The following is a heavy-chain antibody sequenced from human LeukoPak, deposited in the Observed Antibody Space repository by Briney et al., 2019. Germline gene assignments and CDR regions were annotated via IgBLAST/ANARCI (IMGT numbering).Heavy chain of an antibody. J-gene: IGHJ4*02. Sequence: GGSLRLSCAASGFTFNNYAMTWVRQAPGKGLEWVSGIRGSGITTYYADSVKGRFTISKDSSRNTLHLQMNSLRAEGTAVYYCARYKSTLYGGFDYWGQGTLVTVSS. CDR1: GFTFNNYA. V-gene: IGHV3-23*01. D-gene: IGHD1-1*01. CDR2: IRGSGITT. CDR3: ARYKSTLYGGFDY.